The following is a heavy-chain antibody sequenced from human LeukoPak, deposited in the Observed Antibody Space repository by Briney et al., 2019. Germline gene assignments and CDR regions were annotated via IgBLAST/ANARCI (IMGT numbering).Heavy chain of an antibody. Sequence: ASVKVSCKASGYTFTIYAMHWVRQAPGQRLEWMGWVNAGNGDTKYSQKFQGRVTITRDTSASTAYMELSSLRSEDPAVYYCARVRVLLWFGGDAFDIWGQGTMVTVSS. CDR2: VNAGNGDT. J-gene: IGHJ3*02. D-gene: IGHD3-10*01. V-gene: IGHV1-3*01. CDR1: GYTFTIYA. CDR3: ARVRVLLWFGGDAFDI.